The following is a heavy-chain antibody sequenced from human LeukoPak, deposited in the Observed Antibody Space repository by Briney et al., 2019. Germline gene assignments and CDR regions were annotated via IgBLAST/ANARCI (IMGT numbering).Heavy chain of an antibody. D-gene: IGHD4-17*01. CDR1: GFTVSSNY. CDR2: IYSGGST. CDR3: ARELGDYGNNWFDP. Sequence: GGSLRLSCAASGFTVSSNYMSWVRQAPGKGLEWVSVIYSGGSTYYADSVKGRFTISRHNSKNTLYLQMNSLRAEDTAVYYCARELGDYGNNWFDPWGQGTLVTVCS. V-gene: IGHV3-53*04. J-gene: IGHJ5*02.